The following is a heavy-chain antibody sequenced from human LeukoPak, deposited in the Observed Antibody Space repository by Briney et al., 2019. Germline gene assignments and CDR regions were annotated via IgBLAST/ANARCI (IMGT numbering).Heavy chain of an antibody. J-gene: IGHJ3*02. CDR2: ISYDGSNK. V-gene: IGHV3-30*18. D-gene: IGHD6-19*01. CDR1: GFTFSSYG. CDR3: AKMGWAGAYAFDI. Sequence: GGSLRLSCAASGFTFSSYGMHWVRQAPGKGLEWVAVISYDGSNKYYADSVKGRFTISRDNAKNSLYLQMNSLRAEDTALYYCAKMGWAGAYAFDIWGQGTMVTVSS.